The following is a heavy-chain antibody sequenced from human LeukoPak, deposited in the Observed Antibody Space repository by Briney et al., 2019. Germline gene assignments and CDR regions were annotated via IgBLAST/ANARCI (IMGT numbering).Heavy chain of an antibody. Sequence: GGSLRLSCAASGFTFSNYWMSWVRQAPGKGLEWVSAISGSGGSTYYADSVKGRFTISRDNSKNTLYLQMNSLRAEDTAVYYCAKAVTGDFVFDYWGQGTLVTVSS. D-gene: IGHD7-27*01. J-gene: IGHJ4*02. CDR1: GFTFSNYW. CDR2: ISGSGGST. CDR3: AKAVTGDFVFDY. V-gene: IGHV3-23*01.